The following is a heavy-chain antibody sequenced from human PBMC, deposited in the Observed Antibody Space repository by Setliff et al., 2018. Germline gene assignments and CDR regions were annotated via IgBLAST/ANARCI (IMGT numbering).Heavy chain of an antibody. V-gene: IGHV1-2*06. J-gene: IGHJ5*02. CDR1: GYTFTGYY. D-gene: IGHD3-9*01. Sequence: GASVKVSCKASGYTFTGYYMHWVRQAPGQGLEWMGRINPNSGGTNYAQKFQGRVTMTRDTSISTAYMELSRLRSDDTAVYYCARSNYDILTRNWFDPWGQGTLVTDS. CDR2: INPNSGGT. CDR3: ARSNYDILTRNWFDP.